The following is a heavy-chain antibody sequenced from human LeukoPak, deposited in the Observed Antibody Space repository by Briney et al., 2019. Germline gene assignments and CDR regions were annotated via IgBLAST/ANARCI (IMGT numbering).Heavy chain of an antibody. V-gene: IGHV3-21*01. CDR1: GSTFSSYS. J-gene: IGHJ4*02. Sequence: GGSLRLSCAASGSTFSSYSMNWVRQAPGKGLEWVSSISSSSSYIYYADSVKGRFTISRDNAKNSLYLQVNSLRAEDTAVYYCARDSYDWNYNIDYWGQGTLVTVSS. D-gene: IGHD1-7*01. CDR3: ARDSYDWNYNIDY. CDR2: ISSSSSYI.